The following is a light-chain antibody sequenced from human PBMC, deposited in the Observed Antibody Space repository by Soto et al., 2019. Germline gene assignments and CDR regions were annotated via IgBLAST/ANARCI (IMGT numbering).Light chain of an antibody. Sequence: EIVLAQSPGTLSLSPGERATLSCRASQSVSSNFLAWYQQKPGQAPRLLIYGTSSRATGIPDRFSGSGSGTLCTLTISRLEPEDLAVYYCQQYATSSPRYTFGQGTKLEIK. J-gene: IGKJ2*01. CDR2: GTS. CDR3: QQYATSSPRYT. CDR1: QSVSSNF. V-gene: IGKV3-20*01.